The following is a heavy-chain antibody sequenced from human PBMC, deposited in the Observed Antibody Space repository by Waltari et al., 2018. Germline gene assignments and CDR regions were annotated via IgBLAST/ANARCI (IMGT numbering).Heavy chain of an antibody. J-gene: IGHJ4*02. V-gene: IGHV3-23*04. D-gene: IGHD6-19*01. Sequence: EVQLVESRGGLVQPGGSLRLSCAASGFTFSSYAMSWVRQAPGKGLEWVSAISGSGGSTYYADSVKVRFTISRDNSKNTLYLQMNSLRAEDTAVYYCAKDRGGIAVAGTRYFDYWGQGTLVTVSS. CDR1: GFTFSSYA. CDR2: ISGSGGST. CDR3: AKDRGGIAVAGTRYFDY.